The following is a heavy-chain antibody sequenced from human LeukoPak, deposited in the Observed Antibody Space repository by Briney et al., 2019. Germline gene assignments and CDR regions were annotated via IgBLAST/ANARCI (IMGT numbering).Heavy chain of an antibody. Sequence: GGSLRLSCAASGFTFSSYAMHWVRQAPGKGLEWVAVISYDGSNKYYADSVKSRFTISRDNSKNTLYLQMNSLRAEDTAVYYCARDGRYYDFWSGYSYYFDYWGQGTLVTVSS. CDR2: ISYDGSNK. CDR3: ARDGRYYDFWSGYSYYFDY. CDR1: GFTFSSYA. D-gene: IGHD3-3*01. V-gene: IGHV3-30-3*01. J-gene: IGHJ4*02.